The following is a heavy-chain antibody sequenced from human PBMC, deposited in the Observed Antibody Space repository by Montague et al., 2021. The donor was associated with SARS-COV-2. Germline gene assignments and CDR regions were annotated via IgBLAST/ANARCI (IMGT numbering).Heavy chain of an antibody. CDR3: ARDRVDRYSGSRTAYGMDV. J-gene: IGHJ6*02. CDR2: IYTSGST. CDR1: GGSISSGSYY. V-gene: IGHV4-61*02. D-gene: IGHD1-26*01. Sequence: TLSLTCTVSGGSISSGSYYWSWIRQPAGKGLEWIGRIYTSGSTNYNPSLKSRVTISVDTSKNQFSLKLRSVTAADTAVYSCARDRVDRYSGSRTAYGMDVWGQGTTVTVSS.